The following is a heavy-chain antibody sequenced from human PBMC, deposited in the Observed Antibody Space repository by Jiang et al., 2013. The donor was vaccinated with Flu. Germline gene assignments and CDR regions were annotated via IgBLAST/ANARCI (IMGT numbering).Heavy chain of an antibody. CDR2: TYYRSKWYN. J-gene: IGHJ5*02. CDR3: AREAAAGTPTRNWFDP. V-gene: IGHV6-1*01. CDR1: GDSVSSNSAA. D-gene: IGHD6-13*01. Sequence: QTLSLTCAISGDSVSSNSAAWNWIRQSPSRGLEWLGRTYYRSKWYNDYAVSVKSRITINPDTSKNQFSLQLNSVTPEDTAVYHCAREAAAGTPTRNWFDPWGQGTLVTVSS.